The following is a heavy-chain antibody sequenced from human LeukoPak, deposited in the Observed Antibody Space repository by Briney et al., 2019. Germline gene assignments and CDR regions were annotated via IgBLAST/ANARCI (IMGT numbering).Heavy chain of an antibody. D-gene: IGHD5-18*01. V-gene: IGHV1-69*04. Sequence: SVKVSCKASGVTFSSYAISWLRQAPGQGLEWMGRIIPILGIANYAQKFQGRVTITADKSTSTAYMELSSLRSEDTAVYYCARHSYGSIYYYGMDVWGQGTTVTVSS. CDR2: IIPILGIA. J-gene: IGHJ6*02. CDR1: GVTFSSYA. CDR3: ARHSYGSIYYYGMDV.